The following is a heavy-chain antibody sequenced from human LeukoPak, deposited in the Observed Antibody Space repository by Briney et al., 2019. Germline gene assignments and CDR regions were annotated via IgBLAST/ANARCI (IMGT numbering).Heavy chain of an antibody. CDR2: IGSSGSTI. J-gene: IGHJ2*01. CDR1: GFTFSSYE. CDR3: AREESSRDWYFDL. Sequence: GGSLRLSCAASGFTFSSYEMNWVRQAPGKGLEWVSYIGSSGSTIYYADSVKGRFTISRDNAKNSLYLQMNSLRAEDTAVYYCAREESSRDWYFDLWGRGTLVTVSS. V-gene: IGHV3-48*03. D-gene: IGHD2-2*01.